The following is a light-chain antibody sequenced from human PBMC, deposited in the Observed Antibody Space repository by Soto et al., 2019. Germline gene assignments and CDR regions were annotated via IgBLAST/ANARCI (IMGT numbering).Light chain of an antibody. J-gene: IGKJ1*01. CDR3: QPYDPYST. CDR1: QCISRW. Sequence: DIQMTQSPSTLSAYVGDTVTITCRASQCISRWLAWYQQRPGNAPELLIYQASILQIGVPSRFSGSGSGTDFTPTRTSLQPDDFATYYCQPYDPYSTFRQGTKV. CDR2: QAS. V-gene: IGKV1-5*03.